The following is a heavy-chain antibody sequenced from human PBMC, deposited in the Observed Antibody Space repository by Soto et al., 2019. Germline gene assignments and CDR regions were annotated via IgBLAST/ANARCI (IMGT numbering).Heavy chain of an antibody. V-gene: IGHV1-24*01. CDR1: GYTLTELS. D-gene: IGHD1-26*01. CDR2: FDPEDGET. J-gene: IGHJ4*02. Sequence: ASVKVSCKVSGYTLTELSMHWVRQAPGKGLEWMGGFDPEDGETIYAQKFQGRVTMTEDTSTDTAYMELSSLRSEDTAVYYCATVLKEGGSTYYFDYWGQGTLVTVSS. CDR3: ATVLKEGGSTYYFDY.